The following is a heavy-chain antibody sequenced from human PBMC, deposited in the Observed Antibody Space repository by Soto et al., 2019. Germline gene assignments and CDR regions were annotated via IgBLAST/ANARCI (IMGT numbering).Heavy chain of an antibody. V-gene: IGHV3-72*01. D-gene: IGHD3-16*01. CDR3: TTEGALPGPDFDY. Sequence: PGGSLRLSCVASGFTFSDHYIDWVRQAPGKGLEWFGRTKDKANSYTAEYAASVKGRFTISRDDSKNTLYLQMNSRKTEDTAVYYCTTEGALPGPDFDYWGQGTLVTVSS. CDR1: GFTFSDHY. J-gene: IGHJ4*02. CDR2: TKDKANSYTA.